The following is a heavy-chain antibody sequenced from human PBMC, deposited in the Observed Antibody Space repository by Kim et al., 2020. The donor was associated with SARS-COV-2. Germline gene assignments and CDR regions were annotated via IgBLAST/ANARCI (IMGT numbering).Heavy chain of an antibody. V-gene: IGHV4-39*02. CDR1: GGSISSSSYY. J-gene: IGHJ5*02. Sequence: SETLSLTCTVSGGSISSSSYYWGWIRQPPGKGLEWIGSIYYSGSTYYNPSLKSRVTISVDTSKNQFSLKLSSVTAADTAVYYCARDPIPYDSSGYLNWFDPWGQGTLVTVSS. D-gene: IGHD3-22*01. CDR3: ARDPIPYDSSGYLNWFDP. CDR2: IYYSGST.